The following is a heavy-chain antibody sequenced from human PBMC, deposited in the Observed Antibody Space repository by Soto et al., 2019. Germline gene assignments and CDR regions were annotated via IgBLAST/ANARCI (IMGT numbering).Heavy chain of an antibody. CDR3: ARYCTGGSCFCIY. D-gene: IGHD2-15*01. J-gene: IGHJ4*02. Sequence: QVQLVQSAAEVKKPGASVKVSCKASGYTLTNYAISWVRQAPGQGPEWMGWINTYNGNSNYAQKFQGRVTMTTDTSTNTAYRELRSLTSDDTAVYYCARYCTGGSCFCIYWGQGTLVTVSS. CDR1: GYTLTNYA. CDR2: INTYNGNS. V-gene: IGHV1-18*01.